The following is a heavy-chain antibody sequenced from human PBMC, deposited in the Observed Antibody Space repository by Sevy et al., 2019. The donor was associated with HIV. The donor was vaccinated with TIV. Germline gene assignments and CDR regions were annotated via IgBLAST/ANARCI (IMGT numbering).Heavy chain of an antibody. CDR1: GFTFSNYA. D-gene: IGHD3-22*01. Sequence: SGSLRLSCAVSGFTFSNYAMSWVRQAPGKGLERVSAISGRDTGTFYAESVKGRFTISRDNSKNTLYLQMNSLRAEDTAVYYCSKDTIVLVGEALDIWGRGTMVLVSS. J-gene: IGHJ3*02. CDR2: ISGRDTGT. V-gene: IGHV3-23*01. CDR3: SKDTIVLVGEALDI.